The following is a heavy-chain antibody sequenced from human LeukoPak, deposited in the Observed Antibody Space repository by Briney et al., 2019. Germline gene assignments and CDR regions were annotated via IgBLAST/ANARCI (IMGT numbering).Heavy chain of an antibody. CDR2: INQDGSEK. D-gene: IGHD3-16*01. Sequence: GGSLRPSCAASGFTFSSYWMTWVRQAPGKGLEWVANINQDGSEKFYVGSVKGRFTISRDNAKNSLYLQMDSLRTEDTAVYYCARARFFDYWGQGTLVTVSS. V-gene: IGHV3-7*01. CDR1: GFTFSSYW. J-gene: IGHJ4*02. CDR3: ARARFFDY.